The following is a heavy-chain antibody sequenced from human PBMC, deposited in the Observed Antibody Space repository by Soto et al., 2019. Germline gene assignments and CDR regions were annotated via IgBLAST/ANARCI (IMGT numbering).Heavy chain of an antibody. CDR2: IPYDGSNK. CDR3: ASQYSGRNDI. J-gene: IGHJ3*02. Sequence: PGGSLRLSCAASGFTFSSYSMNWVRQAPGKGLEWVAVIPYDGSNKYYADSVKGRFTISRDNSKNTLYLQMNSLRAEDTAVYYCASQYSGRNDIWGQGTMVTVSS. CDR1: GFTFSSYS. D-gene: IGHD1-26*01. V-gene: IGHV3-30*03.